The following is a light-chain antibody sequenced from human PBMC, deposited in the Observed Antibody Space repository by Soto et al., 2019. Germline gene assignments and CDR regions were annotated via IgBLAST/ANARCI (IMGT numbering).Light chain of an antibody. CDR3: QQYNDYPYT. V-gene: IGKV1-5*03. Sequence: DIQMTQSPSTLSASVGDSVTITCRASQSISSWLAWYQQKPGKAPKLLIYKASSLESGVPSRFSGSGSGTEFTLTISSLQPDDFATYYCQQYNDYPYTFGQGTKREIK. CDR1: QSISSW. J-gene: IGKJ2*01. CDR2: KAS.